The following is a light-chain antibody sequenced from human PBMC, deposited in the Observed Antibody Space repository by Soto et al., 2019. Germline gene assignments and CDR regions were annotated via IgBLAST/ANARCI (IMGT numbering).Light chain of an antibody. V-gene: IGKV3-15*01. CDR3: QQYHNWPPIT. Sequence: EIVMTQPPATLSVAPGERATLSCRASESVSSNLAWYQLKPGQAPRVLLYGASTRATGIPARFSGSGSGTEFTLTISNLQSEDFAVYFCQQYHNWPPITFGQGTRLEIK. CDR1: ESVSSN. J-gene: IGKJ5*01. CDR2: GAS.